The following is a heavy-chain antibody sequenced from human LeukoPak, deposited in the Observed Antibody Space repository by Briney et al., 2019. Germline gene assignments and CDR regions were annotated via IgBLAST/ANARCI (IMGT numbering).Heavy chain of an antibody. CDR2: ISPNSGGT. CDR3: ARGANYRIAARPGY. J-gene: IGHJ4*02. D-gene: IGHD6-6*01. CDR1: GYTFTGYY. Sequence: ASVKVSCKASGYTFTGYYMHWVRQAPGQGLEWMGRISPNSGGTNYAQKFQGRVTMTRDTSISTAYMELSRLRSDDTAVYYCARGANYRIAARPGYWGQGTLVTVSS. V-gene: IGHV1-2*06.